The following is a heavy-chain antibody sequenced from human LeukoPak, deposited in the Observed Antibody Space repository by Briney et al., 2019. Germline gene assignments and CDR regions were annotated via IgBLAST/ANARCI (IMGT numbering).Heavy chain of an antibody. J-gene: IGHJ5*02. V-gene: IGHV1-8*01. D-gene: IGHD3-22*01. CDR3: ARGPYYYDSSGYSGEGWFDP. Sequence: ASVKVSCKASGYTFTSYDINWVRQATGQGLEWMGWMNPNSGNTGYAQKFQGRVTMTRNTSISTAYMELSNLRSEDTAVYYCARGPYYYDSSGYSGEGWFDPWGQGTLVTVSS. CDR1: GYTFTSYD. CDR2: MNPNSGNT.